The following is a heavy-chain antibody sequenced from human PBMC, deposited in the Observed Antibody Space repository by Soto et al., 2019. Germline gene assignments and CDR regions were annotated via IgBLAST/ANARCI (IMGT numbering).Heavy chain of an antibody. J-gene: IGHJ5*02. CDR3: ARRRPHMYSSSYYNWFDP. CDR1: GYTFTSYA. D-gene: IGHD6-6*01. V-gene: IGHV7-4-1*01. CDR2: INTNTGNP. Sequence: QVQLVQSGSELKKPGASVKVSCKASGYTFTSYAMNWVRQAPGQGLEWMGWINTNTGNPTYAQGFTGRFVFSLDTFVSTAYLQICSLKAEDTAVYYWARRRPHMYSSSYYNWFDPWGQGTLVTVSS.